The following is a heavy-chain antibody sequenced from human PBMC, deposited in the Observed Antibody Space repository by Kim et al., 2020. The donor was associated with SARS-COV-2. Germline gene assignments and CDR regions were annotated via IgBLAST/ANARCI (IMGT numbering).Heavy chain of an antibody. V-gene: IGHV4-31*03. CDR3: ARSSSGGEDSSGYYYGIDY. J-gene: IGHJ4*02. Sequence: SETLSLTCTVSGGSISSGGYYWSWIRQHPGKGLEWIGYIYYSGSTYYNPSLKSRVTISVDTSKNQFSLKLSSVTAADTAVYYCARSSSGGEDSSGYYYGIDYWGQGTLVTVSS. D-gene: IGHD3-22*01. CDR1: GGSISSGGYY. CDR2: IYYSGST.